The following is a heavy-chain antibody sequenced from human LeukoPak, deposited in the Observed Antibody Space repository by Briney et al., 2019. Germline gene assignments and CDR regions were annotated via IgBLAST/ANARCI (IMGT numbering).Heavy chain of an antibody. CDR3: AKDSRLGYFDY. CDR2: ISYDGSNK. D-gene: IGHD3-16*01. Sequence: QPGGSLRLSCAASGFTFSSYGIHWVRQAPGKGLEWVAVISYDGSNKYYADSVKGRFTISRDNSKNTLYLQMNSLRAEDTAVHYCAKDSRLGYFDYWGQGTLVTVSS. CDR1: GFTFSSYG. V-gene: IGHV3-30*18. J-gene: IGHJ4*02.